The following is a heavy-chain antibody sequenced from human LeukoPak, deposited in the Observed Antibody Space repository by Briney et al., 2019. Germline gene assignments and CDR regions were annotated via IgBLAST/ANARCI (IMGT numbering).Heavy chain of an antibody. D-gene: IGHD3-9*01. CDR3: ARDRYDILTGYSPFDY. CDR1: GYTFTSYG. Sequence: ASVKVSCKASGYTFTSYGISWVRQAPGQGLEWMGWISAYNGNTNYPQKLQGRVTMTTDTSTSTAYMELRSLRSDDTAVYYCARDRYDILTGYSPFDYWGQGTLVTVSS. CDR2: ISAYNGNT. V-gene: IGHV1-18*01. J-gene: IGHJ4*02.